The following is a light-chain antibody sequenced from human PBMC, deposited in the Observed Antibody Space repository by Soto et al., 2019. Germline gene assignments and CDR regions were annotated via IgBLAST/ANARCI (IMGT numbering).Light chain of an antibody. CDR3: QQFNSYPRT. CDR2: AAS. V-gene: IGKV1-9*01. CDR1: QGISSY. J-gene: IGKJ5*01. Sequence: IQLTQSPSSLSASVGDRVTITCRASQGISSYLAWYQQKPGKAPKLLIYAASTLQSGVPSRFSGSGSGTDFTLTISSLQPEDLETYYCQQFNSYPRTCAKGTRLEIK.